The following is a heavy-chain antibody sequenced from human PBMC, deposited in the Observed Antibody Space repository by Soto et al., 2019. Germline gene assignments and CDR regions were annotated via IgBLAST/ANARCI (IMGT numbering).Heavy chain of an antibody. CDR2: INAGNGNT. CDR3: ARGLNGYSHYFDY. J-gene: IGHJ4*02. V-gene: IGHV1-3*01. D-gene: IGHD5-18*01. Sequence: QVQLVQSGAEVKKPGASVKVSCKASGYTFTSYAMHWVRQAPGQRLEWMGWINAGNGNTKYSQKFQGRVTITRDTSASTAYMELSSLRSEDTAVYYCARGLNGYSHYFDYWGQGTLVAVSS. CDR1: GYTFTSYA.